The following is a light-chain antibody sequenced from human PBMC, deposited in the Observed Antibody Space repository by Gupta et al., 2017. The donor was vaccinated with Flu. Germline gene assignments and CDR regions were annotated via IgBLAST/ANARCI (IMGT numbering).Light chain of an antibody. CDR3: QQRSNWPPFT. CDR2: SAS. Sequence: EIVLTQSPATLSLSPGDRATISCRASQSVDSYLAWYKQKPGQAPRLLIYSASNRDTGIPARFSGRGYGRDLSLTISSREQEDFAGYYCQQRSNWPPFTFGQGTXLEI. V-gene: IGKV3-11*02. J-gene: IGKJ5*01. CDR1: QSVDSY.